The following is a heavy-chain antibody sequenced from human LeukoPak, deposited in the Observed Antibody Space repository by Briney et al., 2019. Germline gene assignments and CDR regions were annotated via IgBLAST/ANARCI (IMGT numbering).Heavy chain of an antibody. V-gene: IGHV4-61*02. CDR3: ARGALRLNWIDP. CDR2: ILTNWST. J-gene: IGHJ5*02. D-gene: IGHD2-21*01. Sequence: SQTLSLTCTVSGGSISSGACYWSWIRQPAGQGLEWIGRILTNWSTNYNPSLKSRVTTSLDTSNNQFSLKLTSVTVADTALYYCARGALRLNWIDPWGQGILVTVSS. CDR1: GGSISSGACY.